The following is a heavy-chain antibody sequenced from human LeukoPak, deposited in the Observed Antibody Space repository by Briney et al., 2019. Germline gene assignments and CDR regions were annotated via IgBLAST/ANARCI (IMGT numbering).Heavy chain of an antibody. CDR3: SREGYSSSHDY. CDR1: GFTFNTYS. Sequence: GGSLRLSCAASGFTFNTYSLNWVRQSPGKGLEWVSYISSSSSTIYYVDSVKGRFTISRDNAKNSLYLQMNSLRAEDTAVYYCSREGYSSSHDYWGQGTLVTVSS. J-gene: IGHJ4*02. CDR2: ISSSSSTI. D-gene: IGHD6-6*01. V-gene: IGHV3-48*01.